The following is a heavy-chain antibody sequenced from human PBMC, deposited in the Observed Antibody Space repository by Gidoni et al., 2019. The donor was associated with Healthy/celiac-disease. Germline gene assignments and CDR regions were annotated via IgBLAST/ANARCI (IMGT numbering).Heavy chain of an antibody. V-gene: IGHV3-30*18. Sequence: QVQLVESGGGVVQPGRSLSPSCAASGVTFSNYGIHWVRQAPGKGLEWVAVISYDGSNKYYADSVKGRFTISRDNSKNTLSLQMNSLRAEDTAVYYCAKSSGSGSYCDYWGQGTLVTVSS. J-gene: IGHJ4*02. CDR3: AKSSGSGSYCDY. CDR1: GVTFSNYG. CDR2: ISYDGSNK. D-gene: IGHD3-10*01.